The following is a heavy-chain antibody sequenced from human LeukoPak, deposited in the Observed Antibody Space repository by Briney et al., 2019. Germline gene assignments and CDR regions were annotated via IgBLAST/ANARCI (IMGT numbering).Heavy chain of an antibody. Sequence: GGSLGLSCAASGFTVSNNYMNWVRQAPGKGLEWVSGIYSGATTYYADSVKGRFTISRDNSKNTLSLQMNSLRAEDTAVYYCARELRIVDTTMLNYYYYYYMDVWGKGTTVTVSS. CDR2: IYSGATT. CDR3: ARELRIVDTTMLNYYYYYYMDV. CDR1: GFTVSNNY. D-gene: IGHD5-18*01. J-gene: IGHJ6*03. V-gene: IGHV3-53*01.